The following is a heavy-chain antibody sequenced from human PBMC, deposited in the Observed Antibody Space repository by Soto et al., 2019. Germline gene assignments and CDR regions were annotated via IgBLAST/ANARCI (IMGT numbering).Heavy chain of an antibody. CDR3: ARVLSFYGSGSPFDY. D-gene: IGHD3-10*01. V-gene: IGHV4-30-4*01. CDR2: ASYSGTS. Sequence: VQLQESGPGLVKPSQSLSLTCTVSGGSISSSDYYWSWIRQPPGKGLEWIGYASYSGTSYYNPSLKSRVTISVDTSKNQFSLKLSSVTAADTAVYYCARVLSFYGSGSPFDYWGQGTLVTVSS. CDR1: GGSISSSDYY. J-gene: IGHJ4*02.